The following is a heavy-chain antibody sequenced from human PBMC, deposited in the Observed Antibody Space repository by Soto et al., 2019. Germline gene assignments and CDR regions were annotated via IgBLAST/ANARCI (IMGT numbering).Heavy chain of an antibody. Sequence: SDTLSLTCNVSGGSISSGDYYWSWIRQPPGKGLEWIGYIYFSESTSYNPSLKSRVTISGDKSKNQFSLRLTSVTAADTAVYYCGILDMITLGRVIAPNVPFDSCGQGKMIT. CDR1: GGSISSGDYY. J-gene: IGHJ3*02. CDR2: IYFSEST. CDR3: GILDMITLGRVIAPNVPFDS. V-gene: IGHV4-30-4*02. D-gene: IGHD3-16*02.